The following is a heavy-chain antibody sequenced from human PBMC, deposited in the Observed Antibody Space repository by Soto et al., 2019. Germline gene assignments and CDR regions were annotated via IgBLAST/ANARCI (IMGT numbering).Heavy chain of an antibody. Sequence: GGSLRLSCAASGFTFSSYAMSWVRQAPGKGLEWVSAISGSGGSTYYADSVKGRFTISRDNSKNTLYLQMNSLRAEDTAVYYSASKVGATTFVAFDIWGQGTMVTVSS. D-gene: IGHD1-26*01. CDR1: GFTFSSYA. V-gene: IGHV3-23*01. J-gene: IGHJ3*02. CDR3: ASKVGATTFVAFDI. CDR2: ISGSGGST.